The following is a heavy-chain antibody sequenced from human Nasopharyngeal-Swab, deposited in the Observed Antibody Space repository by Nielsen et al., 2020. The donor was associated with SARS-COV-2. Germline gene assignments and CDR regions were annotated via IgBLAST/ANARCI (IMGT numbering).Heavy chain of an antibody. J-gene: IGHJ6*02. D-gene: IGHD3/OR15-3a*01. CDR1: GYTFTSYD. Sequence: ASVKVSCKASGYTFTSYDINWVRQATGQGLEWMGWMNPNSDNTGYAQKFKGRVTMTRNTSISTAYMELSSLRSEDTAVFYCGKVPPVLKMIFGIVYNTSHYYYGMDVWGQGTTVTVSS. CDR3: GKVPPVLKMIFGIVYNTSHYYYGMDV. CDR2: MNPNSDNT. V-gene: IGHV1-8*01.